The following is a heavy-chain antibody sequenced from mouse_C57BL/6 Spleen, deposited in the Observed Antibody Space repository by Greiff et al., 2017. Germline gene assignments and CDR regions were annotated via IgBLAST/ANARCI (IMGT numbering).Heavy chain of an antibody. CDR1: GYTFPSYW. J-gene: IGHJ4*01. Sequence: QVQLQQPGAELVKPGASVKMTCKASGYTFPSYWITWVKQRPGQGLEWIGDIYPGSGSTNYNEKFKSKATLTVDTSSSTAYMQLSSLTSEDSAVYYCARYYYAMDYWGQGTSVTVSS. V-gene: IGHV1-55*01. CDR2: IYPGSGST. CDR3: ARYYYAMDY.